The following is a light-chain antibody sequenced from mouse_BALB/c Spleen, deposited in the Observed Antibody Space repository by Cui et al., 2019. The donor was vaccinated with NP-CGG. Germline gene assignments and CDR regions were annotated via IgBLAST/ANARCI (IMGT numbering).Light chain of an antibody. CDR1: TGAVTTSNY. J-gene: IGLJ1*01. V-gene: IGLV1*01. CDR2: GTN. Sequence: QAVVTQESALTTSPGETVTLTCRSSTGAVTTSNYANWVQEKPDHLFTGLIGGTNNRAPGVPARFSGSLIRDMAALTITGAQTEDEAIYFCALWYSSHWVFGGGTKLTVL. CDR3: ALWYSSHWV.